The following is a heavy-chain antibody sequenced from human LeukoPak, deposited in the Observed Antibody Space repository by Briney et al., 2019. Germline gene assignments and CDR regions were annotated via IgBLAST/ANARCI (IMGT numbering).Heavy chain of an antibody. V-gene: IGHV4-38-2*02. CDR3: ARDWLGFGELPQGFGY. CDR2: IYHSGTT. D-gene: IGHD3-10*01. Sequence: PSETLSLTCTVSGCSISSGYYWGWIRQPPGKGLKWIGSIYHSGTTYYNPSLKSRVTISVDASKNQFSLKLSSVTAADTAVYYCARDWLGFGELPQGFGYWGQGTLVTVSS. J-gene: IGHJ4*02. CDR1: GCSISSGYY.